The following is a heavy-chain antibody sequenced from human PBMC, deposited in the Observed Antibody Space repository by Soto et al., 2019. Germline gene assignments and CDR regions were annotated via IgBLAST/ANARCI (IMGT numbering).Heavy chain of an antibody. Sequence: GASVKVSCKASGYTFTSYYVHWVRQAPGQGLEWMGIINPSGGSTTYAQKFQGRVTMTRDTSTSTVYMELSSLRSDDTAVYYCARDLYASYDQFDPWGQGTLVTVSS. CDR1: GYTFTSYY. V-gene: IGHV1-46*01. J-gene: IGHJ5*02. CDR3: ARDLYASYDQFDP. CDR2: INPSGGST. D-gene: IGHD5-12*01.